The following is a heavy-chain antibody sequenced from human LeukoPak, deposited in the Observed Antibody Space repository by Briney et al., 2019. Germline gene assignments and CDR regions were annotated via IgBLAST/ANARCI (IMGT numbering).Heavy chain of an antibody. CDR1: GYTFTSYG. D-gene: IGHD6-19*01. V-gene: IGHV1-18*01. CDR2: ISAYNGNT. Sequence: GASVKVSCKASGYTFTSYGISWVRQAPGQGLEWMGWISAYNGNTNYAQKLQGRVTMTRNASISTAYMELSSLRSEDTAVYYCAREIAVAGRGIYYYYMDVWGKGTTVTISS. CDR3: AREIAVAGRGIYYYYMDV. J-gene: IGHJ6*03.